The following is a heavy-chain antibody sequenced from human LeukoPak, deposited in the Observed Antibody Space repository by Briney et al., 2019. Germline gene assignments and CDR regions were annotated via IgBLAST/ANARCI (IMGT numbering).Heavy chain of an antibody. V-gene: IGHV3-23*01. CDR3: ASYGSGSFDY. Sequence: HAGGSLRLSCATSGFTFSNFAMSWVRQVPGKGLEWVSIISGDGGATLTADSVKGRFSISRDNSKNTLYLQMNSLRAEDTAVYYCASYGSGSFDYWGQGTLVTVSS. CDR2: ISGDGGAT. D-gene: IGHD3-10*01. J-gene: IGHJ4*02. CDR1: GFTFSNFA.